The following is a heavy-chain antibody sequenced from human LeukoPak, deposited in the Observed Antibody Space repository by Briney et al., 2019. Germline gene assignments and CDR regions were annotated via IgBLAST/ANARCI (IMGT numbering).Heavy chain of an antibody. CDR3: AKWGDYDVLTGYYVSDY. J-gene: IGHJ4*02. D-gene: IGHD3-9*01. CDR2: ITGSGSGI. V-gene: IGHV3-23*01. Sequence: GASLGLSCEASGFTFSNYAMSWVRRAPGEGLEWVSAITGSGSGIYYADSMKSRFTISRDNSKNTLYLQINSLRAEDTAVYYCAKWGDYDVLTGYYVSDYWGQGTLVTVSS. CDR1: GFTFSNYA.